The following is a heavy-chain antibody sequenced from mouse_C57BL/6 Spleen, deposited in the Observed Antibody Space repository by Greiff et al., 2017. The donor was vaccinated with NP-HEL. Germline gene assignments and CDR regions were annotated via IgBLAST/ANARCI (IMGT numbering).Heavy chain of an antibody. V-gene: IGHV1-52*01. J-gene: IGHJ4*01. CDR2: IDPSDSET. CDR3: ARSDWAYAMDD. CDR1: GYTFTSYW. Sequence: QVQLQQSGAELVRPGSSVKLSCKASGYTFTSYWMHWVKQRPIQGLEWIGNIDPSDSETHYNQKFKDKATLTVDKSSSTAYLQLISLTSADAAVYDCARSDWAYAMDDWGQGTSVTVSS. D-gene: IGHD4-1*01.